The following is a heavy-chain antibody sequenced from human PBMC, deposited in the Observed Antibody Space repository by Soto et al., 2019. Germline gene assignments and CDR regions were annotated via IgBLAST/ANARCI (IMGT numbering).Heavy chain of an antibody. V-gene: IGHV3-33*01. J-gene: IGHJ5*01. CDR3: ARDSDYGDMSWFDP. CDR1: GFTFGNYG. CDR2: IWFDGSNK. Sequence: GGSLRLSCAASGFTFGNYGVHWVRQAPGKGLEWVAGIWFDGSNKKYADAVKGRFTISRDNSKSTLYLQMNSLRAEDTAVYYCARDSDYGDMSWFDPWGQGTLVNVSS. D-gene: IGHD4-17*01.